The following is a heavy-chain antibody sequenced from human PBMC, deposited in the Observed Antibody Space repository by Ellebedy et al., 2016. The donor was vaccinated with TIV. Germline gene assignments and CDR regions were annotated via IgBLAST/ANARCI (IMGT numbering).Heavy chain of an antibody. D-gene: IGHD4-17*01. CDR2: VWYDGSDK. CDR3: ARDMSYGDYDY. Sequence: GESLKISCAASGFTFSTYGLHWVRQAPGKGLEWVAVVWYDGSDKYYADSVKGRFTISRDNSKNTLYLQMNSLRAEDTAVYYCARDMSYGDYDYWGQGTLVTVSS. J-gene: IGHJ4*02. V-gene: IGHV3-33*01. CDR1: GFTFSTYG.